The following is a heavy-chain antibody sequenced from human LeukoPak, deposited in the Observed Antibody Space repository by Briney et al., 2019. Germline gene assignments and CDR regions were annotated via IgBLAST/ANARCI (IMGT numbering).Heavy chain of an antibody. V-gene: IGHV4-31*03. CDR1: GGSISSGGYY. CDR3: ARQDEDNWFDP. J-gene: IGHJ5*02. Sequence: SETLSLTCTVSGGSISSGGYYWSWIRQHPGKGLEWIGYIYYNGGTYYNPSLKSRVTISVDTSKNQFSLKLSSVTAADTAVYYCARQDEDNWFDPWGQGTLVTVSS. CDR2: IYYNGGT. D-gene: IGHD2-15*01.